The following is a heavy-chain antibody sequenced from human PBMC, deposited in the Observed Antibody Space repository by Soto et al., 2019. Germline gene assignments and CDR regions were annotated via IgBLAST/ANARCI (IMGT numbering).Heavy chain of an antibody. V-gene: IGHV3-21*01. D-gene: IGHD3-10*01. CDR1: GLIFTSYT. CDR2: ISSTSDYI. Sequence: GGSLRLSCAASGLIFTSYTINWVRQAPGRRLEWVSSISSTSDYIYYSDSVQGRFTISRDNAQNSVYLQMNSLRLDDTAMYYCTSSNSWTYGDIDFWGQGTLVTVSS. CDR3: TSSNSWTYGDIDF. J-gene: IGHJ4*02.